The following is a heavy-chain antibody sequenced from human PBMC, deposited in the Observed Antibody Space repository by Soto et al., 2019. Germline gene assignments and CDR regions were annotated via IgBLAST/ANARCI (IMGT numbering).Heavy chain of an antibody. CDR2: IYYSGST. J-gene: IGHJ6*02. CDR3: ARISYGSGSYFWGLDGMDV. V-gene: IGHV4-39*01. D-gene: IGHD3-10*01. Sequence: SETLSLTCTVSGGSISSSSYYWGWIRQPPGKGLEWIGSIYYSGSTYYNPSLKSRVTISVDTSKNQFSLKLSSVTAADTAMYYCARISYGSGSYFWGLDGMDVWGQGTTVTVSS. CDR1: GGSISSSSYY.